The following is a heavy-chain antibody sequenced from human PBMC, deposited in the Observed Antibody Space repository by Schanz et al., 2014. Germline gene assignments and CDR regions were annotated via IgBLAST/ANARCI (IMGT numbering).Heavy chain of an antibody. CDR1: GGTFSSFG. Sequence: VQLEQSGAEVKKPGSSVKVSCKASGGTFSSFGINWVRQAPGQGLEWMGRIIPSLGLAKYEQKFQDKVTITADTSTTTAYMELSGLRSEDTAVYYCARDRLECGAECYSVEVFEIWGQGTLVNDSS. CDR2: IIPSLGLA. D-gene: IGHD2-21*01. J-gene: IGHJ4*02. V-gene: IGHV1-69*04. CDR3: ARDRLECGAECYSVEVFEI.